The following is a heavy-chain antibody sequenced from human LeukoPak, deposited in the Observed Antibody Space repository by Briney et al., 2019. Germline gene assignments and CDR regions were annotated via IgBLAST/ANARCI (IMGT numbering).Heavy chain of an antibody. D-gene: IGHD1-26*01. Sequence: ASVKVSCKASGGTFSSYAISWVRQAPGQGLEWMGGIIPIFGTANYAQKFQGRVTITADESTSTAYMELSSLRSEDTAVYYCARETSGSYGGFDYWGQGTLVTVSS. CDR1: GGTFSSYA. CDR3: ARETSGSYGGFDY. J-gene: IGHJ4*02. V-gene: IGHV1-69*13. CDR2: IIPIFGTA.